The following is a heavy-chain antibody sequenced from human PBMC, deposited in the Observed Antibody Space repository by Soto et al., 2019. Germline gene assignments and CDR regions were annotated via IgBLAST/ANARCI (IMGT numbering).Heavy chain of an antibody. CDR2: INHSGST. D-gene: IGHD2-2*01. J-gene: IGHJ6*04. Sequence: QVQLQQWGAGLLKPSEILSLTCAVYGGSFSGYYWSWIRQPPGKGLEWIGEINHSGSTNYNPSLKSRVTISVDTSKNQFSLKLSSVTAADTAVYYCARGIRWGVPAAPITTWGIWGKGTTVTVSS. CDR3: ARGIRWGVPAAPITTWGI. CDR1: GGSFSGYY. V-gene: IGHV4-34*01.